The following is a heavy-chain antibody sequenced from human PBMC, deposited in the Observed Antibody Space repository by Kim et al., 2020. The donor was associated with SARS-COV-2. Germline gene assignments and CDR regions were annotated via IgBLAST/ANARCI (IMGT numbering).Heavy chain of an antibody. CDR3: ARGGDTAMVEFTLKHDAFDI. CDR1: GGSFSGYY. D-gene: IGHD5-18*01. Sequence: SETLSLTCAVYGGSFSGYYWSWIRQPPGKGLEWIGEINHSGSTNYNPSLKSRVTISVDTSKNQFSLKLSSVTAADTAVYYCARGGDTAMVEFTLKHDAFDIWGQGTMVTVSS. CDR2: INHSGST. J-gene: IGHJ3*02. V-gene: IGHV4-34*01.